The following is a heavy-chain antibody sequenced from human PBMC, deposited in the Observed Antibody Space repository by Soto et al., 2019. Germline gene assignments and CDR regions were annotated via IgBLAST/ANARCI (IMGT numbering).Heavy chain of an antibody. V-gene: IGHV6-1*01. J-gene: IGHJ4*02. Sequence: SQTLSLTCAISGDSFSINSGAWNWIRQSPSRGLEWLGRTYYRSKWYYDYAESVKSRIIISVDTSKNQFSLQLNSVTPEDAAVYYCANDPGYSHVYWGQGTQVTVSS. CDR1: GDSFSINSGA. CDR3: ANDPGYSHVY. D-gene: IGHD5-12*01. CDR2: TYYRSKWYY.